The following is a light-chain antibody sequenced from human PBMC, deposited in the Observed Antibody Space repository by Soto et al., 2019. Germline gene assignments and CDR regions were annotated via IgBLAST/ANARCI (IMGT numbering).Light chain of an antibody. CDR1: QSVLFSSNNKNY. CDR2: WAS. V-gene: IGKV4-1*01. J-gene: IGKJ4*01. Sequence: DIVMTQSPDSLAVSLGVRATINCKSSQSVLFSSNNKNYLAWYQQKPGQPPKLLIYWASTRESGVPDRFSGSGSGTDFNLTISALQAEDVAVYYCQQYHTTPLSFGGGTKVESK. CDR3: QQYHTTPLS.